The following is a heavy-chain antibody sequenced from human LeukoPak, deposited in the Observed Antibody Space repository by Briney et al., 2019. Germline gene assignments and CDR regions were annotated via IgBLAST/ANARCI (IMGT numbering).Heavy chain of an antibody. V-gene: IGHV3-48*01. J-gene: IGHJ4*02. CDR2: ISIRTSNT. Sequence: GGSLRLSCAASGFTFSSYSMSWVRQAPGKGLEWVSHISIRTSNTYYADSVEGRFTISRDNAKNSLYLQMNSLRAEDTALYYCARDLPQIEYWGQGTLVTVSS. D-gene: IGHD3-22*01. CDR1: GFTFSSYS. CDR3: ARDLPQIEY.